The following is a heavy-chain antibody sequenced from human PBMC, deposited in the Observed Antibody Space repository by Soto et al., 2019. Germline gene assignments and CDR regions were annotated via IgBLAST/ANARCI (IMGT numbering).Heavy chain of an antibody. Sequence: VASVKVSCKASGYTFTSYYMHWVRQAPGQGLEWMGWINPNSGGTNYAQKFQGWVTMTRDTSISTAYMELSRLRSDDTAVYYCARDSYSNYDGRIYYYYGMDVWGQGTTVTVSS. CDR2: INPNSGGT. CDR1: GYTFTSYY. CDR3: ARDSYSNYDGRIYYYYGMDV. V-gene: IGHV1-2*04. J-gene: IGHJ6*02. D-gene: IGHD4-4*01.